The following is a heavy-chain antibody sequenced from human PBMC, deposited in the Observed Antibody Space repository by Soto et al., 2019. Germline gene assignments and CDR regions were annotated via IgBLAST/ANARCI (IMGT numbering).Heavy chain of an antibody. Sequence: EASVKVSCKASGYTFTSFGIHWVRQAPGQGLEWMGWISAYNANTDYAQNLQGRVTMTTDTSTSTAYMELRSLRSDDTAVYYCVRLVGNSWLDSWGQGTLVTVSS. J-gene: IGHJ5*01. CDR1: GYTFTSFG. V-gene: IGHV1-18*01. CDR2: ISAYNANT. D-gene: IGHD2-2*01. CDR3: VRLVGNSWLDS.